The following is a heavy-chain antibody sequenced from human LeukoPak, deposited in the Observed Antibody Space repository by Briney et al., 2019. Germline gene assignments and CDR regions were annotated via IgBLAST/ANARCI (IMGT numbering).Heavy chain of an antibody. Sequence: ASVKVSCKASGYTFTGYYMHWVRQAPGQGLEWMGWINPNSGGTNYAQKFQGRVTMTRDTSISTAYMELSRLRSDDTAVYYCXXXXGPXVVVPDDYDAFDIWGQGTMVTVSS. CDR2: INPNSGGT. CDR3: XXXXGPXVVVPDDYDAFDI. V-gene: IGHV1-2*02. J-gene: IGHJ3*02. D-gene: IGHD2-2*01. CDR1: GYTFTGYY.